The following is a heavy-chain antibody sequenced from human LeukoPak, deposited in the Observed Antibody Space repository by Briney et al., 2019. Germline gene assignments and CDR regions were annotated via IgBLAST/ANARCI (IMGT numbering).Heavy chain of an antibody. Sequence: GASVKVSCKASGYTFTSYGILWGRQAPGQGLEWMGWISAYNGNTNYAQKLQGSVTMTTDTSTSTAYMELRSLRSDDTAVYYCARITMVRGVIFDWYFALWGRGTLVTVSS. D-gene: IGHD3-10*01. CDR1: GYTFTSYG. V-gene: IGHV1-18*01. CDR3: ARITMVRGVIFDWYFAL. CDR2: ISAYNGNT. J-gene: IGHJ2*01.